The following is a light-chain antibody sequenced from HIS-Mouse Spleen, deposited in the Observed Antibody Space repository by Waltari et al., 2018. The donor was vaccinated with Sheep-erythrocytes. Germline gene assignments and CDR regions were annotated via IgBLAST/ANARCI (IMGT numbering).Light chain of an antibody. V-gene: IGLV1-40*01. CDR3: QSYDSSLSGYVV. CDR2: GNS. J-gene: IGLJ2*01. CDR1: SSNIGAGYA. Sequence: QSVLTQPPSVSGAPGQRVTIPCTGSSSNIGAGYAVPWYQQLPGTAPKLLIYGNSKRPSGVPDRFSGSKSGTSASLAITGLQAEDEADYYCQSYDSSLSGYVVFGGGTKLTVI.